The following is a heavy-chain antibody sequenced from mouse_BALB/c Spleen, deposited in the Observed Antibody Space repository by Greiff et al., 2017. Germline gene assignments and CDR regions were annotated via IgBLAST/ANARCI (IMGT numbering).Heavy chain of an antibody. CDR1: GFSLTSYG. CDR2: IWAGGST. CDR3: ASYDYDDPYAMDY. J-gene: IGHJ4*01. V-gene: IGHV2-9*02. Sequence: VQLVESGPGLVAPSQSLSITCTVSGFSLTSYGVHWVRQPPGKGLEWLGVIWAGGSTNYNSALMSRLSISKDNSKSQVFLKMNSLQTDDTAMYYCASYDYDDPYAMDYWGQGTSVTVSS. D-gene: IGHD2-4*01.